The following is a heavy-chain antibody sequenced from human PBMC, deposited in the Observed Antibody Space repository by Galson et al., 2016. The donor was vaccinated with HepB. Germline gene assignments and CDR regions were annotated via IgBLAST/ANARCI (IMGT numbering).Heavy chain of an antibody. V-gene: IGHV4-38-2*02. CDR3: ATYPHDYYDSSGYEYYFDY. CDR2: IYHTGST. J-gene: IGHJ4*02. CDR1: GYSISSGYY. D-gene: IGHD3-22*01. Sequence: ETLSLTCTVSGYSISSGYYWGWIRQPPGEGLEWIGSIYHTGSTYYNPSLKSRVTISVDTSQNHFSLKLSSVTAADTAVYYCATYPHDYYDSSGYEYYFDYWGQGTLVTVSS.